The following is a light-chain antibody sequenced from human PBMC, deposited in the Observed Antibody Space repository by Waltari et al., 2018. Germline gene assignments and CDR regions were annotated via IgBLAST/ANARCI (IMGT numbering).Light chain of an antibody. J-gene: IGKJ4*01. CDR2: GAS. CDR1: QTISGSW. CDR3: QQYDGSSVT. V-gene: IGKV3-20*01. Sequence: EIVLTQSPGSLSLSPGEIATLSCRASQTISGSWLTWYQQKPGQAPRLLIYGASSSATAIPDRFSGSGSGTDFTLTISRLEPEDFAVYYCQQYDGSSVTFGGGTKVEIK.